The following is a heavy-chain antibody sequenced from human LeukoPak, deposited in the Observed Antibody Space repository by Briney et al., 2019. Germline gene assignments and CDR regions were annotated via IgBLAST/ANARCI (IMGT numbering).Heavy chain of an antibody. J-gene: IGHJ6*02. CDR3: ARWLRIQLSSYYYGMDV. Sequence: GASVKVSCKASGGTFSSYAISWVRQAPGQGLEWMGRIIPILGIANYAQKFQGRVTITADKSTSTAYMELSSLRSEDTAVYYCARWLRIQLSSYYYGMDVWGQGTTVTVSS. CDR2: IIPILGIA. D-gene: IGHD5-18*01. CDR1: GGTFSSYA. V-gene: IGHV1-69*04.